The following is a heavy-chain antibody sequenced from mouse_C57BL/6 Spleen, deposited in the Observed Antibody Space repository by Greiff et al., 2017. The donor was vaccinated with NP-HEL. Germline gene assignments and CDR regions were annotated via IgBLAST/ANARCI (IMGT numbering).Heavy chain of an antibody. J-gene: IGHJ3*01. CDR2: INPGSGGT. CDR1: GYAFTNYL. V-gene: IGHV1-54*01. CDR3: ATTGTGRAFAY. D-gene: IGHD4-1*02. Sequence: QVQLQQSGAELVRPGTSVKVSCKASGYAFTNYLIEWVKQRPGQGLEWIGVINPGSGGTNYNEKFKGKATLTADKSSSTAYIQLSSLPSEDSAVYFCATTGTGRAFAYWGQGTLVTVSA.